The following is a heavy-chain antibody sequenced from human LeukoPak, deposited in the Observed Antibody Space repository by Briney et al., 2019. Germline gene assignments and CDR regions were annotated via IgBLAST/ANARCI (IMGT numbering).Heavy chain of an antibody. J-gene: IGHJ4*02. CDR1: GYTFTSYW. V-gene: IGHV5-10-1*01. CDR3: ASQNSGFRY. D-gene: IGHD3-22*01. Sequence: GESLKISCKGSGYTFTSYWINWVRQMPGKGLEWMGRIDPSDSYTNYSPSFQGHVTISADKSITTAYLQWSSLKASDTAMYYCASQNSGFRYWGQGTLVTVSS. CDR2: IDPSDSYT.